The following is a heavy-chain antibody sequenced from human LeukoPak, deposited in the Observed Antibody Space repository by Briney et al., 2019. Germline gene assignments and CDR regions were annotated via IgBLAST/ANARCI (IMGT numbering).Heavy chain of an antibody. Sequence: GGSLRLSCAASGFTFSSYSMNWVRQAPGKGLEWVANIKQDGSEKYYVDSVKGRFTISRDNAKNSLYLQMNSLRAEDTAVYYCARVSGSYSRGAFDIWGQGTMVTVSS. CDR2: IKQDGSEK. D-gene: IGHD1-26*01. CDR1: GFTFSSYS. J-gene: IGHJ3*02. V-gene: IGHV3-7*01. CDR3: ARVSGSYSRGAFDI.